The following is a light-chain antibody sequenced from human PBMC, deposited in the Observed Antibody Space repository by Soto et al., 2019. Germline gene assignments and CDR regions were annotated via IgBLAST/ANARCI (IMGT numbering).Light chain of an antibody. V-gene: IGLV2-14*01. J-gene: IGLJ2*01. CDR2: EVS. CDR3: SSFSSITREV. CDR1: SSDLGGYSY. Sequence: QSVLTQPASVSGSPGQSITISCTGTSSDLGGYSYVSWYQQHPGKTPKLMIYEVSNRPSGVSHRFSGSKSGNTASLTISGLQTEDEADYYCSSFSSITREVFGGGTKLTVL.